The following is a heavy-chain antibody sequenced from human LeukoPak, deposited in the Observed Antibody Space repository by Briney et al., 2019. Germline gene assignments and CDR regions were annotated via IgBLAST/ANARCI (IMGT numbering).Heavy chain of an antibody. J-gene: IGHJ4*02. CDR2: ISYDGSNK. D-gene: IGHD2-15*01. V-gene: IGHV3-30*04. CDR1: GFTFSSYA. Sequence: GGSLRLSCAASGFTFSSYAMHWVRQAPGKGLEWVAVISYDGSNKYYADSARGRFTISRDNSKNTLYLQMNSLRAEDTAVYYCASGIVVVVVAFWGQGTLVTVSS. CDR3: ASGIVVVVVAF.